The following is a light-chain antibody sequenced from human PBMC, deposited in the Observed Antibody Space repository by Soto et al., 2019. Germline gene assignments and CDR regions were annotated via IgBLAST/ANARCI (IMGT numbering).Light chain of an antibody. CDR1: SSDVGANIF. V-gene: IGLV2-14*01. CDR2: TVS. J-gene: IGLJ1*01. CDR3: SSFTTDSTYV. Sequence: QSALTQPASVSGTPGQSISISCTGTSSDVGANIFVSWYQQHPGKVPKLMIYTVSSRPSGVSQRFSGSKSGNTASLRITGLPAEDAADYYCSSFTTDSTYVFGTGTKV.